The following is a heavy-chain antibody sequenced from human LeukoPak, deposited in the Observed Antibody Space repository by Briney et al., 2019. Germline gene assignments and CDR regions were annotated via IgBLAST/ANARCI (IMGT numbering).Heavy chain of an antibody. CDR3: AKALEPPFWFDY. V-gene: IGHV3-23*01. J-gene: IGHJ4*02. D-gene: IGHD1-1*01. Sequence: ASVKVSCKASGGTFSSYAMSWVRQAPGKGLDWVSAISLGGSVTYNADSVKGRFTIFRDNSKNTLYLQMNSLRVEDTAIYYCAKALEPPFWFDYWGQGTLVTVSS. CDR2: ISLGGSVT. CDR1: GGTFSSYA.